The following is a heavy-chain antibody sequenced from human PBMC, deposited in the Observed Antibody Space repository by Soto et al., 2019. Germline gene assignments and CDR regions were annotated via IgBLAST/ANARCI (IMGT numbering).Heavy chain of an antibody. CDR1: GFIFGSYA. J-gene: IGHJ4*02. Sequence: LRLSCAASGFIFGSYALSWVRQAPGKGLEWVSTISGSDGKTFYADSVKGRFSISRDTSQSTLYLQMNSLRADDTAMYYCARWSYLDYWGQGTRVTVSS. V-gene: IGHV3-23*01. D-gene: IGHD3-3*01. CDR3: ARWSYLDY. CDR2: ISGSDGKT.